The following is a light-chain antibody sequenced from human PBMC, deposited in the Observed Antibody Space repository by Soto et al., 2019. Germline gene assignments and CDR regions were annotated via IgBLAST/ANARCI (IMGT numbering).Light chain of an antibody. CDR3: QQYDNLPLT. CDR2: DAS. V-gene: IGKV1-33*01. Sequence: DIQMTQSPSSLSASVGDRVTITCQASQDISNYLNWYQQKPGKAPKLLIYDASNLETGVPARFSGSGFGTHFTFTISSLQPEDIATYFCQQYDNLPLTFGGGTKV. J-gene: IGKJ4*01. CDR1: QDISNY.